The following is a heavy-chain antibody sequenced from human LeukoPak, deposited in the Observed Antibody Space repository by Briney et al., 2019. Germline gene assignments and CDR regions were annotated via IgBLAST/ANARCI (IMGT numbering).Heavy chain of an antibody. CDR1: GFTFSSYS. CDR2: ISSSSSYI. J-gene: IGHJ4*02. D-gene: IGHD4-11*01. V-gene: IGHV3-21*01. Sequence: GGSLGLSCAASGFTFSSYSMNWVRQAPGKGLEWVSSISSSSSYIYYADSVKGRFTISRDNAKSTVFLQMNSLRAEDTAVYYCATDDYRGLGYWGQGTLVTVSS. CDR3: ATDDYRGLGY.